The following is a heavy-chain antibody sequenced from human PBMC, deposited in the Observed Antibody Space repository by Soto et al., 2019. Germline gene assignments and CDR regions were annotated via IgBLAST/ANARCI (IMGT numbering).Heavy chain of an antibody. CDR1: GYTFTSYY. V-gene: IGHV1-46*01. J-gene: IGHJ4*02. D-gene: IGHD3-22*01. Sequence: ASVKVSCKASGYTFTSYYMHWVRQAPGQGLEWMGIVNPSGGSTSYAQKFQGRVTMTRDTSTSTVYMELSSLRSEDTAVYYCAREAYDSSGYYYVYFDYWGQGTPVPVYS. CDR3: AREAYDSSGYYYVYFDY. CDR2: VNPSGGST.